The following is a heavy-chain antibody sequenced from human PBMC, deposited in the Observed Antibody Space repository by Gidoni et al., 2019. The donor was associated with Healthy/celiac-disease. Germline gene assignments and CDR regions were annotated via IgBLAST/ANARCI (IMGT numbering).Heavy chain of an antibody. Sequence: QVQLQESGQGLVKPSETLSLTCPVSGGSISSYYWSWIRQPPGKGLEWIGYIYYSGSTNYNPSLKSRVTISVDTSKNQFSLKLSSVTAADTAVYYCARIAAAGDWFDPWGQGTLVTVSS. J-gene: IGHJ5*02. V-gene: IGHV4-59*01. D-gene: IGHD6-13*01. CDR2: IYYSGST. CDR1: GGSISSYY. CDR3: ARIAAAGDWFDP.